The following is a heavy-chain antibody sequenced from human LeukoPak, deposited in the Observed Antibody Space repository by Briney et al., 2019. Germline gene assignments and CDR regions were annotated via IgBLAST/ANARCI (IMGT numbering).Heavy chain of an antibody. J-gene: IGHJ6*02. D-gene: IGHD6-13*01. Sequence: ASETLSLTCTVSGGSISNSYWSWIRQSPGKGLEWIGYIYYSGSTNYSPSLKSRVTMSVDTSKNQFSLKLSSVTAADTALYYCARQGNYYYYGMDVWGQGTTVTVSS. V-gene: IGHV4-59*08. CDR1: GGSISNSY. CDR3: ARQGNYYYYGMDV. CDR2: IYYSGST.